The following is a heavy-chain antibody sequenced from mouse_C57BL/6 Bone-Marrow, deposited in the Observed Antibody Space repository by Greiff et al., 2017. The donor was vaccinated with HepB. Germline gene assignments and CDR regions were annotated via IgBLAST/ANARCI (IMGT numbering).Heavy chain of an antibody. CDR3: AYYSNL. Sequence: VQLQQSGPELVKPGASVKISCKASGYTFTDYYMNWVKQSHGKSLEWIGDINPNNGGTSYNQKFKGKATLTVDKSSSTAYMEHRSLTSEDSAVYYCAYYSNLWGQGTTLTVSS. CDR2: INPNNGGT. J-gene: IGHJ2*01. CDR1: GYTFTDYY. D-gene: IGHD2-5*01. V-gene: IGHV1-26*01.